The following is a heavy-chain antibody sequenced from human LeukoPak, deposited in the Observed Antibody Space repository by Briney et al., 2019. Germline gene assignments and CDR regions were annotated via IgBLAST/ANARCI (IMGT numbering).Heavy chain of an antibody. V-gene: IGHV4-59*08. CDR3: ARHDPGWFDT. D-gene: IGHD7-27*01. CDR1: GGSISSSY. J-gene: IGHJ5*02. Sequence: PSETLSLTCTVSGGSISSSYWSWIRQPPGKGLEWIGYIHYSGSTNYNPSLKSRATISVDTSKAHFSLKLSSATAADTAVYYCARHDPGWFDTWGQGTLDTVSS. CDR2: IHYSGST.